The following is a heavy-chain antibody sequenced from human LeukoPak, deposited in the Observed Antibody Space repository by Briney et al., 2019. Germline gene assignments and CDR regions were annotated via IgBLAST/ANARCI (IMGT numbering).Heavy chain of an antibody. J-gene: IGHJ4*02. CDR1: GFTFSSYG. CDR2: ISSTSRTI. D-gene: IGHD3-9*01. Sequence: GGSLRLSCAASGFTFSSYGMNWVRQAPGKGLEWVSYISSTSRTIYDADSVKGRFTISRDNAKNSPYLQMNSLRAEDTAVYYCAKDPYYDILTGSCLVDYEGQGTLVTVSS. CDR3: AKDPYYDILTGSCLVDY. V-gene: IGHV3-48*01.